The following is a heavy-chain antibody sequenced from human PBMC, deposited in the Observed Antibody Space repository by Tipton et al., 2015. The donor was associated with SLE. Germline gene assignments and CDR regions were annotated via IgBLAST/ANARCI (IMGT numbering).Heavy chain of an antibody. V-gene: IGHV1-2*06. D-gene: IGHD6-13*01. CDR3: ARGPFIAAAGRSYFDY. J-gene: IGHJ4*02. CDR2: INPNSGGT. Sequence: QVQLVQSGAEVKKPGASVKVSCKASGYTFTGYYMHWVRQAPGQGLEWMGRINPNSGGTNYAQKFQGRVTMTRDTSISTAYMELSRLRSDDTAVYYCARGPFIAAAGRSYFDYWGQGTLVTVSS. CDR1: GYTFTGYY.